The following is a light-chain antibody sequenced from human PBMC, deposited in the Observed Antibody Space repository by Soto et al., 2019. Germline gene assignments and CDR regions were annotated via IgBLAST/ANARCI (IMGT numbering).Light chain of an antibody. CDR1: QSIGSY. CDR2: DAS. V-gene: IGKV3-11*01. CDR3: QQRSNWPPLYT. J-gene: IGKJ2*01. Sequence: EIVLTQSPATLSLSPGERATLSCRASQSIGSYLAWYQQRPGQAPRLLIYDASSRATGIPARFSGSGSGTDFTLTISSLEPEDFVVYYCQQRSNWPPLYTFGQGTKLEIK.